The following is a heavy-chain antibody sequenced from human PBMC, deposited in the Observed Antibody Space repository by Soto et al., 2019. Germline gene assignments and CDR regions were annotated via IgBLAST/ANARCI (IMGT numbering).Heavy chain of an antibody. V-gene: IGHV1-46*01. CDR3: ARDTRNSSSWARYFYYYGMDV. CDR1: GYTFTSYY. D-gene: IGHD6-13*01. CDR2: INPSGGST. J-gene: IGHJ6*02. Sequence: ASVKVSCKXSGYTFTSYYMHWVRQAPGQGLEWMGIINPSGGSTSYAQKFQGRVTMTRDTSTSTVYMELSSLRSEDTAVYYCARDTRNSSSWARYFYYYGMDVWGQGTTVTVSS.